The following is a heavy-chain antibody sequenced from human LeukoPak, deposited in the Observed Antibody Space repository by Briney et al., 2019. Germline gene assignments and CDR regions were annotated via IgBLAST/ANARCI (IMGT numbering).Heavy chain of an antibody. Sequence: GGSLRLSCSASGFTFSSYAMHWVRQAPGKGLEYVSAISSNGGSTYYADSVKGRFTISRDNSKNTLYLQMNSLRAEDTAVYYCASSEWRGHLDYWGQGTLVTVSS. D-gene: IGHD2-8*01. CDR3: ASSEWRGHLDY. CDR1: GFTFSSYA. CDR2: ISSNGGST. V-gene: IGHV3-64*04. J-gene: IGHJ4*02.